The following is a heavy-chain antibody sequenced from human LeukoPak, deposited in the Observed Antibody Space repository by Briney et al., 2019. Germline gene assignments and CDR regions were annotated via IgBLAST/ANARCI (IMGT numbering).Heavy chain of an antibody. J-gene: IGHJ5*02. Sequence: SETLSLTCTVSGGSISSGDYYWSWIRQPPGKGLEWIGYIYYSGSTYYNPSLKSRVTISVDTSKNQFSLKLSSVTAADTAVYYCARVRYYGSSGYPWGQGTLVTVSS. CDR2: IYYSGST. V-gene: IGHV4-30-4*08. CDR1: GGSISSGDYY. CDR3: ARVRYYGSSGYP. D-gene: IGHD3-22*01.